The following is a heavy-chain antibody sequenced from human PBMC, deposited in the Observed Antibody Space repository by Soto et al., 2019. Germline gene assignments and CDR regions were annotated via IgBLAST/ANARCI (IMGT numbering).Heavy chain of an antibody. Sequence: SETLSLTCTVSGGSISSGGYYWSWIRQHPGKGLEWIGYIYYSGSTYYNPSLKSRVTISVDTSKNQFSLKLSSVTAADTAVYYCARERTLYSGIDYWGQGTLVTVSS. CDR2: IYYSGST. D-gene: IGHD1-26*01. CDR3: ARERTLYSGIDY. CDR1: GGSISSGGYY. J-gene: IGHJ4*02. V-gene: IGHV4-31*03.